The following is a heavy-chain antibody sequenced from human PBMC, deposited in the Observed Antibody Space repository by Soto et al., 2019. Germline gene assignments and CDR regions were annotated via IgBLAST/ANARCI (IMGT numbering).Heavy chain of an antibody. CDR2: ISGYNGNT. J-gene: IGHJ4*02. V-gene: IGHV1-18*01. D-gene: IGHD3-16*02. CDR3: ARELGDYVWGSYRYTIDY. Sequence: QVQLVQSGAEVKKPGASVKVSCKASGYTFTSYGISWVRQAPGQGLEWMGWISGYNGNTNYAQKLQCRVTMTTDTSTRTAYMELRSLRSDDTAVYYCARELGDYVWGSYRYTIDYWGQGTLVTVSS. CDR1: GYTFTSYG.